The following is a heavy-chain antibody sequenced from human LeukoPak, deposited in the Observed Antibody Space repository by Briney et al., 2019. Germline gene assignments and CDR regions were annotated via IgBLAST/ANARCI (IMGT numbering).Heavy chain of an antibody. J-gene: IGHJ4*02. CDR2: IYMSVST. Sequence: SETLSLTCTVSGGSISSYFWSWIRQPAGKGLEWIGRIYMSVSTNYNPSLKSRVSMSVDTSKNQFSLKLSSVTAADTAVYYCASNYDSSGYYHYWGQGTLVTVSS. CDR3: ASNYDSSGYYHY. V-gene: IGHV4-4*07. D-gene: IGHD3-22*01. CDR1: GGSISSYF.